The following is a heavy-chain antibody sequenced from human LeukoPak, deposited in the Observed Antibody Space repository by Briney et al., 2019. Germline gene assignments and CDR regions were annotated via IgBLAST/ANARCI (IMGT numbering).Heavy chain of an antibody. J-gene: IGHJ6*02. V-gene: IGHV3-48*03. CDR3: ARDNCPPAAIPPYCGYCMDG. Sequence: GGSLRLSCAASGFTFSSYDMHWVRQAPGKGLEWVSYISSSGSTIYYADSVKGRFTISRDNAMNSLYLQMNSLRAEDTAVYYCARDNCPPAAIPPYCGYCMDGWGPASTVSASS. D-gene: IGHD2-2*02. CDR2: ISSSGSTI. CDR1: GFTFSSYD.